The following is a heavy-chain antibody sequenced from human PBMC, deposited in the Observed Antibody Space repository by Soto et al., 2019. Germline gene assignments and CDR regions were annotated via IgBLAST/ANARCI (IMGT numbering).Heavy chain of an antibody. CDR3: AHRRPYSNSPEYFFDY. Sequence: QITLKESGPTLVKPRRTLTLTCTFSGFSLSTSGVDVGWIRQPPGKALEWLALIYWDDDKRYSPSLKSRLTITKDTSKNQVVLTMTNMDPLDTATYYCAHRRPYSNSPEYFFDYWGQGTLVTVSS. V-gene: IGHV2-5*02. CDR1: GFSLSTSGVD. J-gene: IGHJ4*02. D-gene: IGHD6-6*01. CDR2: IYWDDDK.